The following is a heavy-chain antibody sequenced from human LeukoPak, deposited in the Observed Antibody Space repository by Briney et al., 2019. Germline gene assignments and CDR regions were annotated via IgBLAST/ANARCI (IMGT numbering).Heavy chain of an antibody. V-gene: IGHV4-34*01. D-gene: IGHD6-25*01. CDR1: GGSFSGYY. CDR3: ARVGRAGAFDI. Sequence: SETLSLTCAVYGGSFSGYYWSWIRQPPGKGLEWIGEINHSGSTNYNPSLKSRVTISVDTSKNQFSLKLSSVTAADTAVYYCARVGRAGAFDIWGQGTMVTVSS. J-gene: IGHJ3*02. CDR2: INHSGST.